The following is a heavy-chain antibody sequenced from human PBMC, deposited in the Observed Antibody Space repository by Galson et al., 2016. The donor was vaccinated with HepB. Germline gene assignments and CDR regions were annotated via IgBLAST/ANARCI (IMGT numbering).Heavy chain of an antibody. Sequence: SLRLSCAASGFSFSSHGMSWVRQAPGKGLEWVSVISGSGRSTYYADSVKGRFTISRDNAKNSLYLQMNSLRGEDTAVYYCAREGYGDFDQIPNYYYYGLDVWGQGTTVTVSS. J-gene: IGHJ6*02. CDR1: GFSFSSHG. D-gene: IGHD4-17*01. V-gene: IGHV3-23*01. CDR2: ISGSGRST. CDR3: AREGYGDFDQIPNYYYYGLDV.